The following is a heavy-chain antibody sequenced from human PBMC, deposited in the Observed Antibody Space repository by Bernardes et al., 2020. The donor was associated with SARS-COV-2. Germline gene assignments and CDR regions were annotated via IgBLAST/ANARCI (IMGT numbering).Heavy chain of an antibody. D-gene: IGHD3-22*01. V-gene: IGHV4-59*02. CDR3: TRGPWFDSSGSDI. Sequence: SETLSLTCTVSGHSVSNYYWSWVRQSPGQGLEWIGNINDRGRSNYNPSLKSRLSMSVSASMNQVSLKLRSVTAADTAVYFCTRGPWFDSSGSDIWGQGTRVTVSS. CDR2: INDRGRS. CDR1: GHSVSNYY. J-gene: IGHJ3*02.